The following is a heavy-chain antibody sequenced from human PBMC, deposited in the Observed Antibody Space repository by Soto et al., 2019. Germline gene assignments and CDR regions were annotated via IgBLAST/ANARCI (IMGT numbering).Heavy chain of an antibody. Sequence: QVQLVQSGAEVKKPGASVKVSCKASGYTFTSYGISWVRQAPGQGLEWMGWISAYNGNTNYAQKLQGRVTMTTDTSTITANVKLRSLRSDDTAVYYCARFKASGWLKWFDPWGQGTLVTVSS. J-gene: IGHJ5*02. D-gene: IGHD6-19*01. V-gene: IGHV1-18*01. CDR1: GYTFTSYG. CDR2: ISAYNGNT. CDR3: ARFKASGWLKWFDP.